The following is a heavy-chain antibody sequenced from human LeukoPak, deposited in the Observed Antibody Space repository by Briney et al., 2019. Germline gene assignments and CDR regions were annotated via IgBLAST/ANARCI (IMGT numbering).Heavy chain of an antibody. CDR1: GYSFTSYW. J-gene: IGHJ4*02. Sequence: GESLKISCKGSGYSFTSYWIGWVRQMPGKGLEWMGIIYPGDSDTRYSPSFQGQVTISAAKSISTAYLQWGSLKASDTAMYYCARHLRYYYDSSGHGLDYWGQGTLVTVSS. D-gene: IGHD3-22*01. CDR2: IYPGDSDT. V-gene: IGHV5-51*01. CDR3: ARHLRYYYDSSGHGLDY.